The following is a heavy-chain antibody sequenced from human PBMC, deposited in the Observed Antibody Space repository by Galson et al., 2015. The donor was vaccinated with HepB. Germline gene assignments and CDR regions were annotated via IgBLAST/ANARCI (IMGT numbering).Heavy chain of an antibody. CDR3: ARHPSGPPRMYFDY. V-gene: IGHV4-39*01. CDR1: GGSISSTTYY. Sequence: ETLSLTCSVSGGSISSTTYYWGWIRQPPGKGLEWIGSIYYSGYTHYNPSLKSRVTISVDTSNNHFSLNLNSVTAADTAVYYCARHPSGPPRMYFDYWGQGTLVTVSS. D-gene: IGHD2/OR15-2a*01. CDR2: IYYSGYT. J-gene: IGHJ4*02.